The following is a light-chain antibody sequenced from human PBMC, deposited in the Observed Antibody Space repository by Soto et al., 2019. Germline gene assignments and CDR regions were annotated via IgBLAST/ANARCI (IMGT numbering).Light chain of an antibody. CDR3: QQFHTYPVT. CDR2: DAS. V-gene: IGKV1-5*01. CDR1: QSISSW. J-gene: IGKJ5*01. Sequence: TQSPATLSLSPGERATLSCRASQSISSWLAWYQQKPGKAPKLLIYDASSLESGVPSRFSGSESGTDFTLTISGLQAEDFATYYCQQFHTYPVTFGQGTRVEI.